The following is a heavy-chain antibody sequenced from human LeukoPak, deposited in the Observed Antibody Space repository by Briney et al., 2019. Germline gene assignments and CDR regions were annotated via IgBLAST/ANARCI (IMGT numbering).Heavy chain of an antibody. CDR2: MNPNSGNT. CDR3: ARTGYYYYYMDV. V-gene: IGHV1-8*01. D-gene: IGHD1-1*01. J-gene: IGHJ6*03. Sequence: ASVKVSCKTSGYTFSSYTINWVRQATGQGLEWMGWMNPNSGNTGYAQKFQGRVTITRNTSISTAYMELSSLRSEDTAVYYCARTGYYYYYMDVWGKGTTVTVSS. CDR1: GYTFSSYT.